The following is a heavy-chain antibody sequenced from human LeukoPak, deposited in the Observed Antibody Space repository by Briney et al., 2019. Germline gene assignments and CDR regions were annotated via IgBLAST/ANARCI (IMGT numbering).Heavy chain of an antibody. Sequence: SETLSLTCTVSGGSISSGDYYWSWIRQPAGKGLEWIGRVYTSGTTNYNPSLKSRVTISRDTSKNQFSLKLSSVTAADTAVYYCARAPVGLYGIDPWGQGTLVTVSS. CDR3: ARAPVGLYGIDP. CDR1: GGSISSGDYY. CDR2: VYTSGTT. J-gene: IGHJ5*02. V-gene: IGHV4-61*02. D-gene: IGHD2-8*01.